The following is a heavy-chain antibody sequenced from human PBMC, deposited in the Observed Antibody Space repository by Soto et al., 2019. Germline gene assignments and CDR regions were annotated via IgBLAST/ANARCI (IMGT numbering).Heavy chain of an antibody. CDR1: GFTFSSYS. V-gene: IGHV3-21*01. Sequence: EVQLVESGGGLVKPGGSLRLSCAASGFTFSSYSMYWVRQAPGKGLEWVSSISSSSSYIYYADSVKGRFTISRDNAKNSLYLQMNSLRAEDTAVYYCASAPGYSGYDHLYYYYYYMDVWGKGTTVTVSS. CDR3: ASAPGYSGYDHLYYYYYYMDV. CDR2: ISSSSSYI. D-gene: IGHD5-12*01. J-gene: IGHJ6*03.